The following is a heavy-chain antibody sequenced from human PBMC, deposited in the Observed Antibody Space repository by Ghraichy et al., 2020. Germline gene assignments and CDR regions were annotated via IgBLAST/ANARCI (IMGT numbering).Heavy chain of an antibody. CDR2: IYTSGST. CDR1: GCSISSYY. V-gene: IGHV4-4*07. J-gene: IGHJ5*02. CDR3: ARVDGYCTNGVCYNWFDP. D-gene: IGHD2-8*01. Sequence: SQTLSLTCTVSGCSISSYYWSWIRQPAGKGLEWIGRIYTSGSTNYNPSLKSRVTMSVDTSKNQFSLKLSSVTAADTAVYYCARVDGYCTNGVCYNWFDPWGQGTLVTVSS.